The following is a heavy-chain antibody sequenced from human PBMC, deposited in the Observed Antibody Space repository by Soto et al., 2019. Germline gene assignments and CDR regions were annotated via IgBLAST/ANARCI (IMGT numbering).Heavy chain of an antibody. CDR1: GFTFSSYG. CDR3: ARVASRWSTEDAFDI. D-gene: IGHD6-13*01. Sequence: QVQLVESGGGVVQPGRSLRLSCAASGFTFSSYGMHWVRQAPGKGLEWVAVIWYDGSNKYYADSVKGRFTISRDNSKNTLYLQLNSLRDEDTAVYYCARVASRWSTEDAFDIWGQGTLVTVSS. J-gene: IGHJ3*02. V-gene: IGHV3-33*01. CDR2: IWYDGSNK.